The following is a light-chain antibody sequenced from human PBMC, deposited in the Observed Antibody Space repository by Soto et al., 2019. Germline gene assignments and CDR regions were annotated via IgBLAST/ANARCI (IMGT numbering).Light chain of an antibody. CDR3: TSFTSSSTWV. J-gene: IGLJ3*02. CDR2: DVD. Sequence: QSVLTQPASVSGSPGQSITISCTGTSSDVGGYNYVSWYRQDPGKAPKLMIYDVDKRPSGLSNRFSGSKSGNTASLTISGLQAEDEADYYCTSFTSSSTWVFGGGTKLIVL. CDR1: SSDVGGYNY. V-gene: IGLV2-14*01.